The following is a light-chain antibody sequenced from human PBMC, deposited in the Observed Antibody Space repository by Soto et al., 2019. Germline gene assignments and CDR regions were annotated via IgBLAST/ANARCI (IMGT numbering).Light chain of an antibody. CDR3: SSYSDSDTKV. CDR1: SSDVGAYIY. Sequence: QSALTQPGSVSGSPGQSITISCGGTSSDVGAYIYVSWYQQYPGKAPRLIIYEVSNRPSGVSGRFSGSKSDTTAFLTISGLQAEDEADYYCSSYSDSDTKVFGTGTKVTVL. V-gene: IGLV2-14*01. J-gene: IGLJ1*01. CDR2: EVS.